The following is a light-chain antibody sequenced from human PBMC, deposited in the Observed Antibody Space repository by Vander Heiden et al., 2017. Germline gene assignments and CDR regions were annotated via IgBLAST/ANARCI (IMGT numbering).Light chain of an antibody. CDR1: QSVLYSSNNKNY. V-gene: IGKV4-1*01. CDR3: QQYYTTRT. J-gene: IGKJ5*01. Sequence: DIVMTQSPDSLAVSLGERATINCKSSQSVLYSSNNKNYLAWYRQKPGQPPELLIYWASTRESGVTDRFSGSGSGTDFTLTISSLQAEDVAVYYCQQYYTTRTFGQGTRLEIK. CDR2: WAS.